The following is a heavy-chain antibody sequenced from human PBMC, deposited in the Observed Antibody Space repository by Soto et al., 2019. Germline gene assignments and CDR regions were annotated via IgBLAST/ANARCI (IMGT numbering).Heavy chain of an antibody. CDR3: ARAPGGYEYYFDY. D-gene: IGHD2-8*02. CDR2: IYHSGST. CDR1: GGSISSDNG. Sequence: SETLSLTCAVSGGSISSDNGGGWVRQPPGKGLEWIGEIYHSGSTYYNPSLKSRVTISVDRSKNQFSLKLSSVTAADTAVYYCARAPGGYEYYFDYWGQGTLVTVSS. J-gene: IGHJ4*02. V-gene: IGHV4-4*02.